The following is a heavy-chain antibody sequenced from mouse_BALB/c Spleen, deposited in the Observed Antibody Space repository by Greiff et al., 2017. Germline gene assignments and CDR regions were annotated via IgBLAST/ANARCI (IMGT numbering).Heavy chain of an antibody. J-gene: IGHJ2*01. CDR1: GYTFTDYW. CDR2: IDTSDSYT. Sequence: QVQLQQSGAELVMPGASVKMSCKASGYTFTDYWMHWVKQRPGQGLEWIGAIDTSDSYTSYNQKFKGKATLTVDESSSTAYMQLSSLTSEDSAVYYCARGDGNYEEGYFDYWGQGTTLTVSS. D-gene: IGHD2-1*01. CDR3: ARGDGNYEEGYFDY. V-gene: IGHV1-69*01.